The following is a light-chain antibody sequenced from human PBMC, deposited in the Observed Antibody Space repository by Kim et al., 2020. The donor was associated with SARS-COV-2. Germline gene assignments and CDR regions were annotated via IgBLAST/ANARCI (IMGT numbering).Light chain of an antibody. V-gene: IGLV3-1*01. J-gene: IGLJ2*01. CDR3: QAWDSSVV. CDR1: KLGDKY. Sequence: SYELTQPPSVSVSPGRTASITCSGDKLGDKYACWYQQKPGQSPVLVIYQDSKRPSGIPERFSGSNSGNTATLTISGTQAMDEADYYCQAWDSSVVFGGGT. CDR2: QDS.